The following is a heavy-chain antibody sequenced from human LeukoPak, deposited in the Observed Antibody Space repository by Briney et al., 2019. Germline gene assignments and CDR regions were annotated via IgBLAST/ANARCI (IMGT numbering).Heavy chain of an antibody. Sequence: PGGSLRLSCEASGFTFSTYTMDWVRQAPGKGLEWVSSITGSSSNIYYAGSVKGRFTISRDNAKNSLYLQMNSLRDEDTAIYYCARVFDFWGQGTLVTVSS. CDR3: ARVFDF. J-gene: IGHJ4*02. CDR2: ITGSSSNI. CDR1: GFTFSTYT. V-gene: IGHV3-48*02.